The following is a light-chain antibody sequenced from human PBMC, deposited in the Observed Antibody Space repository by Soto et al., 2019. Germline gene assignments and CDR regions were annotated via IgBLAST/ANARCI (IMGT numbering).Light chain of an antibody. Sequence: DIQMTQSPASLSASVGDRVTITCRASEPISSYFYWYQQRPGKAPKLLIYTASALQSGVPSRFSGSGSGTEFTLTTSSLQPEDFATYYCQQLDNYPRTFGQGTKVDIK. CDR1: EPISSY. CDR2: TAS. J-gene: IGKJ1*01. V-gene: IGKV1-9*01. CDR3: QQLDNYPRT.